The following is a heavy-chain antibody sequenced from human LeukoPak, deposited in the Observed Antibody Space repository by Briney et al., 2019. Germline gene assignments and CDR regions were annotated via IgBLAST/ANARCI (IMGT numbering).Heavy chain of an antibody. J-gene: IGHJ3*01. CDR1: GLIVSSVY. Sequence: GGSLRLSCAASGLIVSSVYMSWVRQDPGKGLEWVSLIYDDGTTFYADSVKGRFTISRDNSKNTLYLQMNNLRAEDTAVYYCARDYGDYERGFDFWGQGTMVTVSS. D-gene: IGHD4-17*01. V-gene: IGHV3-53*01. CDR2: IYDDGTT. CDR3: ARDYGDYERGFDF.